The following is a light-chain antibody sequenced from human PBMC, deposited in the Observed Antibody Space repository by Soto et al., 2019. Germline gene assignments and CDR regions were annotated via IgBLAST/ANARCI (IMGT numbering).Light chain of an antibody. CDR1: QSVSSY. Sequence: EIVLTQSPATLSLSPGERATLSCRASQSVSSYFAWYQQKPGQAPRLLIYDASNRATGIPARFSGSGSGRDFTRTIRRPEPGDFAVYYCQQRSSRPWVTFGQGTRLEIK. V-gene: IGKV3-11*02. J-gene: IGKJ5*01. CDR3: QQRSSRPWVT. CDR2: DAS.